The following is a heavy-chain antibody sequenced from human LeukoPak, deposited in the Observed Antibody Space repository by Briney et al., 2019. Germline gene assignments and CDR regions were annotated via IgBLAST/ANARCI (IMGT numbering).Heavy chain of an antibody. J-gene: IGHJ6*03. CDR2: IRYDGSNK. CDR3: AKEAILRYCNSTSCYMGTAYYMDV. CDR1: GFTFSSYG. V-gene: IGHV3-30*02. Sequence: GGSLRLSCAASGFTFSSYGMHWVRQAPGKGLEWVAFIRYDGSNKYYADSVKGRFTISRDNSKNTLYLQMNSLRAEDTAVYYCAKEAILRYCNSTSCYMGTAYYMDVWGKGTTVTVSS. D-gene: IGHD2-2*02.